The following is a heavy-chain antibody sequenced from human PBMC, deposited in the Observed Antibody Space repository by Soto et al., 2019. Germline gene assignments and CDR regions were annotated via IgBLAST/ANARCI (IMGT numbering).Heavy chain of an antibody. V-gene: IGHV3-30-3*01. J-gene: IGHJ6*02. Sequence: QVKLVESGGGVVQPGRSLRLSCAASGFTFSNYAMHWVRQAPGKGLDWVAVVSFDGSNSYYADSVKGRFTISRDNSKNTLFLQMNSLRPEDTAVYFCARPIVPAIQNHPYYYYGLDVWGQGTTVTVSS. CDR2: VSFDGSNS. D-gene: IGHD2-2*01. CDR1: GFTFSNYA. CDR3: ARPIVPAIQNHPYYYYGLDV.